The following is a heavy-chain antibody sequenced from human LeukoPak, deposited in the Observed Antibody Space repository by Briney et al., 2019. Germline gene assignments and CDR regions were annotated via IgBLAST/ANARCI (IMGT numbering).Heavy chain of an antibody. V-gene: IGHV4-34*01. CDR1: GGSFSGYY. Sequence: SETLSLTCAVYGGSFSGYYWSWIRQPPGKGLEWIGEINHSGSTNYNPSLKSRVTISVDTSKNQFSLKLSSVAAADTAVYYCARVCAAPGYSYGLRWFDPWGQGTLVTVSS. D-gene: IGHD5-18*01. CDR2: INHSGST. J-gene: IGHJ5*02. CDR3: ARVCAAPGYSYGLRWFDP.